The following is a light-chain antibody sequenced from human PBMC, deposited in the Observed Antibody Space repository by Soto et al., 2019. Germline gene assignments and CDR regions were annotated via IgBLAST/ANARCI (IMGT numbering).Light chain of an antibody. CDR3: CSYAGSSTVLCV. CDR1: SSDVGSYNL. Sequence: QSVLTQPASVSGSPGQSITISCTGSSSDVGSYNLVSWYQQHPGKAPKLMIYEGSKRPSGVSNRFSGSKSGNTASLTISGLQAEDEADYYCCSYAGSSTVLCVFGTGTKVTVL. V-gene: IGLV2-23*01. J-gene: IGLJ1*01. CDR2: EGS.